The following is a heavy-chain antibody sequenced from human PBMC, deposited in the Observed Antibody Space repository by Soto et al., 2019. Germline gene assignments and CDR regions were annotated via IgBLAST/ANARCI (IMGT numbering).Heavy chain of an antibody. CDR2: IIPILGIA. CDR1: GGTFSSYT. J-gene: IGHJ6*03. D-gene: IGHD4-17*01. V-gene: IGHV1-69*02. CDR3: ARQVTTDYYYMDV. Sequence: QVQLVQSGAEVQKPGSSVKVSCKASGGTFSSYTISWVRQAPGQGLEWMGRIIPILGIANYAQKFQGRVTITADKSTSTAYMELSSLRSEDTAVYYCARQVTTDYYYMDVWGKGTTVTVSS.